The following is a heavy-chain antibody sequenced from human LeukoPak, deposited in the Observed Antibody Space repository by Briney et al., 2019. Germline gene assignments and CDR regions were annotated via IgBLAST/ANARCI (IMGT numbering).Heavy chain of an antibody. Sequence: KPGGSLRLSCATSGFTFSDHYMTWIRQAPGKGLEWVSYISSSGSHTYHADSVKGRFTISRDNAKKSLHLQVNSLRAEDTAVYYCAREGIPAAGIDYWGQGTLVTVSS. V-gene: IGHV3-11*01. J-gene: IGHJ4*02. CDR2: ISSSGSHT. CDR1: GFTFSDHY. D-gene: IGHD6-13*01. CDR3: AREGIPAAGIDY.